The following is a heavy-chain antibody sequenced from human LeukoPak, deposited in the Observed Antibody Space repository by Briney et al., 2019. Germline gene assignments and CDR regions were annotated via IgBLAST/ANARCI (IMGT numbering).Heavy chain of an antibody. J-gene: IGHJ4*02. CDR1: GGSFSGYY. CDR2: INHSGST. D-gene: IGHD2-15*01. CDR3: ARSDSCPPSFDY. V-gene: IGHV4-34*01. Sequence: SETLSLTCAVYGGSFSGYYWSWIRQPPGHGLKSIGEINHSGSTNYKPSLKSRVTISVDTSKNQFSLKLSSVTAADTAVYYCARSDSCPPSFDYWGQGTLVTVSS.